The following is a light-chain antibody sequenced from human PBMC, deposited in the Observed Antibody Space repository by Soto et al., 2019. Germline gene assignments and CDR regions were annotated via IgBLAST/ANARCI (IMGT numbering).Light chain of an antibody. V-gene: IGKV1-17*01. CDR2: AAS. CDR3: LHHYIYPIT. CDR1: QGIRND. J-gene: IGKJ5*01. Sequence: DIQMTQSPSSLSASVGDRVTITCRASQGIRNDLAWYQQIPGKAPKRLIYAASSLQSGVPSRFSGTGSGTEFTLTISSLQPEDFATYSCLHHYIYPITFGQGTRLEIK.